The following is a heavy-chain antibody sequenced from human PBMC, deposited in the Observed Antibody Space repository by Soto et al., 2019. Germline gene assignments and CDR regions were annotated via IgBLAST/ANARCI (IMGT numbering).Heavy chain of an antibody. CDR1: GYSFTNKW. V-gene: IGHV5-51*01. Sequence: GESLKISCKASGYSFTNKWIGWVRQMPGKGLEWMGLIYPDDSDTTYSPSFQGHVTISADKSINTAYLQWSRLKTSDTAMYYCVRNLGQWLSQPPDYWGQGNLVTVSS. CDR2: IYPDDSDT. D-gene: IGHD6-19*01. J-gene: IGHJ4*02. CDR3: VRNLGQWLSQPPDY.